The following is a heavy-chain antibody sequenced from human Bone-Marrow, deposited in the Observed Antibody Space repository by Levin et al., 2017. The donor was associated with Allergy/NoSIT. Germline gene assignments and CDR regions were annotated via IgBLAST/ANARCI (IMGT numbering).Heavy chain of an antibody. CDR3: ARVLSGGIY. CDR1: GFTFSSYW. Sequence: ETLSLTCAASGFTFSSYWMSWVRQAPGKGLEWVANIKQDGSEKYYVDSVKGRFTISRDNAKNSLYLQMNSLRAEDTAVYYCARVLSGGIYWGQGTLVTVSS. V-gene: IGHV3-7*04. J-gene: IGHJ4*02. D-gene: IGHD1-26*01. CDR2: IKQDGSEK.